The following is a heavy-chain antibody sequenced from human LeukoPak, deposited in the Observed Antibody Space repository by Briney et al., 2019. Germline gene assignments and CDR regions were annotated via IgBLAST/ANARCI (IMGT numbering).Heavy chain of an antibody. D-gene: IGHD3-10*01. J-gene: IGHJ3*02. CDR1: GGSISSYY. CDR3: ARGSYYYGSGSSEAFDI. CDR2: IYYSGSN. Sequence: SPSETLSLICTVSGGSISSYYWSWIRHPPGKGLERIGYIYYSGSNNYNPSLKSRVTISVDTSKNQFSLKLSSVTAADTAVYYCARGSYYYGSGSSEAFDIWGQGTMVTVSS. V-gene: IGHV4-59*01.